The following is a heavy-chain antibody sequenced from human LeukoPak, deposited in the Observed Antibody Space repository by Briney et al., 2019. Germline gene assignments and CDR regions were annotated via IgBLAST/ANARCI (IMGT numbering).Heavy chain of an antibody. CDR3: ARWTDIVVVPAAGHYGMDV. CDR2: IYPGDSDT. CDR1: GYSFTSYW. J-gene: IGHJ6*02. D-gene: IGHD2-2*01. V-gene: IGHV5-51*01. Sequence: GESLQISCKGSGYSFTSYWISCVRQMPAKGLEWMGIIYPGDSDTRYSPSFQGQVTISADKSISTAYLQWSSLKASDTAMYYCARWTDIVVVPAAGHYGMDVWGQGTTVTVSS.